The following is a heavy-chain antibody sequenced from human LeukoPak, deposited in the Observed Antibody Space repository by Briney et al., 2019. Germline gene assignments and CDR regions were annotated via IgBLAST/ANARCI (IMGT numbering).Heavy chain of an antibody. CDR1: GFTFGDYA. J-gene: IGHJ4*02. CDR2: ISSSSYI. V-gene: IGHV3-69-1*01. CDR3: ARDPSYYYGSGSYPSGYFDY. D-gene: IGHD3-10*01. Sequence: GGSLRLSCTASGFTFGDYAMTWVRQAPGKGLEWVSSISSSSYIYYADSVKGRFTISRDNAKNSLYLQMNSLRAEDTAVYYCARDPSYYYGSGSYPSGYFDYWGQGTLVTVSS.